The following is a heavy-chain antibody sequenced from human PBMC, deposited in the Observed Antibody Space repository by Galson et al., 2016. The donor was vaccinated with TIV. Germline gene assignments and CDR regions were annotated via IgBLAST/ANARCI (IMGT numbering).Heavy chain of an antibody. D-gene: IGHD3-10*01. Sequence: CAISGDSVSSNSAAWNWIRQSPSRGLEWLGRTYCRSRCYYDYAVSVKSRITIESDTSKNQFSLQLNSVTSEDTAVYYCARAAGRNGATCHATCESFDFWGRGTKVTCSS. V-gene: IGHV6-1*01. CDR3: ARAAGRNGATCHATCESFDF. J-gene: IGHJ3*01. CDR1: GDSVSSNSAA. CDR2: TYCRSRCYY.